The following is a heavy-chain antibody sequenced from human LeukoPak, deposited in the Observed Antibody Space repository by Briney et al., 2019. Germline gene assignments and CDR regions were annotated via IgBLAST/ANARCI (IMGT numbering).Heavy chain of an antibody. V-gene: IGHV4-34*01. Sequence: SETLSLTCGVSGGSLSFYYWSWIRQSPGKGLEWIAEISQNGDSNYNMSLKSRVTISLDKSKNQFSLKLSSVTAADTAVYYCARVSWFPGTSYYYMDVWGKGTTVTVSS. CDR2: ISQNGDS. CDR1: GGSLSFYY. D-gene: IGHD1-1*01. CDR3: ARVSWFPGTSYYYMDV. J-gene: IGHJ6*03.